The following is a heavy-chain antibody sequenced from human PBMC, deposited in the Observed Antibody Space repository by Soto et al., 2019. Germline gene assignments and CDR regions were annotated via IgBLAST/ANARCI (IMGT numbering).Heavy chain of an antibody. J-gene: IGHJ5*02. CDR2: ISGSGART. D-gene: IGHD5-12*01. Sequence: EVDLLESGGGLVQPGGSLRLSCAGSGFTFSSNAMSWVRQAPGKGPEWVSGISGSGARTYYADSVNGRFTISRDNTKTTLYLQMSSLRAEDTAIYYCAKAGSAFDLWDNCFDPWGQGTMVTVSS. CDR3: AKAGSAFDLWDNCFDP. CDR1: GFTFSSNA. V-gene: IGHV3-23*01.